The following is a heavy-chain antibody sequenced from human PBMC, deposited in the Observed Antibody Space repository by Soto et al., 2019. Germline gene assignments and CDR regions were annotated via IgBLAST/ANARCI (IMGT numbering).Heavy chain of an antibody. V-gene: IGHV3-33*01. D-gene: IGHD3-10*01. CDR2: IWYDGSNK. J-gene: IGHJ6*02. CDR1: GFTFSSYG. CDR3: ARDGYYGSGKDGMDV. Sequence: GGSLRLSCAASGFTFSSYGMHWVRQAPGKGLEWVAVIWYDGSNKYYADSVKGRFTISRDNSKNTLYLQMNSLRAEDTAVYYCARDGYYGSGKDGMDVWGQGTTVTVSS.